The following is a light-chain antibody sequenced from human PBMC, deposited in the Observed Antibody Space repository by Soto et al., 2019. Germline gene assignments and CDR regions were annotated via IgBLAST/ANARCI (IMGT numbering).Light chain of an antibody. CDR3: QQYGSSLRT. CDR1: QSISDT. CDR2: GAS. Sequence: EIVMTQSPATLSVSPGGRATLSCRASQSISDTLAWYQQKPGQAPRLLIHGASTRAPGFPARFSGSGSGTDFTLTISSLQSEDFAVYYCQQYGSSLRTFGQGTKVDIK. J-gene: IGKJ2*01. V-gene: IGKV3-15*01.